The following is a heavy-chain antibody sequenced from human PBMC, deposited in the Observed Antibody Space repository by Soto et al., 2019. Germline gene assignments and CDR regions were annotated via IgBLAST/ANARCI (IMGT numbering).Heavy chain of an antibody. D-gene: IGHD3-16*02. CDR3: ARGGISVSHDAFDI. J-gene: IGHJ3*02. V-gene: IGHV1-46*01. Sequence: QVQLVQSGAEVKKPGASVKVSCKASGYTFTSYYMHWVRQAPGQGLEWMGIINPSGGSTSYEQKFQGRGPMTQEPSTSTVYMELSSLRSEDTAVYYCARGGISVSHDAFDIWGQGTMVTVSS. CDR2: INPSGGST. CDR1: GYTFTSYY.